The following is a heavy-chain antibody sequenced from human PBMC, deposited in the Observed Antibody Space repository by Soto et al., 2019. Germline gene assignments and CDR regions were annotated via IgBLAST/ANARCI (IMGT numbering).Heavy chain of an antibody. J-gene: IGHJ4*02. CDR3: ARREIQGPIDY. CDR2: IYYSGTT. V-gene: IGHV4-28*01. D-gene: IGHD1-26*01. CDR1: GYSISSSNW. Sequence: PSETLSLTCAVSGYSISSSNWWGWIRQPPGKGLEWIGYIYYSGTTYYNPSLKSRVTMSVDTSKNPSSLKLTSVTAVDTAVYYCARREIQGPIDYSGQGTLVTVSS.